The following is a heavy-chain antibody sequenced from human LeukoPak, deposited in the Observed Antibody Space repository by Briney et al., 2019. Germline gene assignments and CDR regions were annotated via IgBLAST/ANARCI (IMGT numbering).Heavy chain of an antibody. CDR2: ISSSGSTI. Sequence: GSLRLSCAASGFTFSDYYMSWIRQAPGKGLEWVSYISSSGSTIYYADSVKGRFTISRDNAKNSLYLQMNSLRAEDTAVYYCARGYDSSGYSLQYYYYYYMDVWGKGTTVTVSS. D-gene: IGHD3-22*01. CDR1: GFTFSDYY. V-gene: IGHV3-11*04. J-gene: IGHJ6*03. CDR3: ARGYDSSGYSLQYYYYYYMDV.